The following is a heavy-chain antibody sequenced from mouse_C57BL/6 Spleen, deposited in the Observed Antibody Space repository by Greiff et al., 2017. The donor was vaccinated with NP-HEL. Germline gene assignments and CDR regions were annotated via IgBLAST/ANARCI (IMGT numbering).Heavy chain of an antibody. Sequence: EVQLQQSGPELVKPGDSVKISCKASGYSFTGYFMNWVMQSHGKSLEWIGRINPYNGDTFYNQKFKCKATLTVDKSSSTAHMELRSLTSEDSAVYYCARDDYDRAWFAYWGQGTLVTVSA. CDR1: GYSFTGYF. J-gene: IGHJ3*01. CDR2: INPYNGDT. D-gene: IGHD2-4*01. V-gene: IGHV1-20*01. CDR3: ARDDYDRAWFAY.